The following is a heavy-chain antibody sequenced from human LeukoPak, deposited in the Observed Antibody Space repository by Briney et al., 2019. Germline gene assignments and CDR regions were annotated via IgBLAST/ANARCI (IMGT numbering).Heavy chain of an antibody. V-gene: IGHV3-66*01. Sequence: PGGSLRLSCAASGFTVTTNYMTWVRQAPGKGLEWVSVISSGGSTYYADSVKGRFTISRDNSKNTLYLQMNSLRAEDTAVYYCAKGGYSGSYRGLYWGQGTLVTVSS. J-gene: IGHJ4*02. CDR1: GFTVTTNY. CDR2: ISSGGST. CDR3: AKGGYSGSYRGLY. D-gene: IGHD1-26*01.